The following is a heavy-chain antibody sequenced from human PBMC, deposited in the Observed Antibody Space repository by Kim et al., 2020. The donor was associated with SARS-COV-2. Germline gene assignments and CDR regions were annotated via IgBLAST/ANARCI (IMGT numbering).Heavy chain of an antibody. CDR3: ARGGLYNNGAPGY. CDR2: ISSGGSST. D-gene: IGHD2-8*01. V-gene: IGHV3-74*01. Sequence: GGSLRLSCAASGFTFSNYWMYWVRQAPGKGLVWISHISSGGSSTTYADSVEGRITISRDNAKNTLYLQMNSLRAEDTAVYYCARGGLYNNGAPGYWGQGTLVTVSS. CDR1: GFTFSNYW. J-gene: IGHJ4*02.